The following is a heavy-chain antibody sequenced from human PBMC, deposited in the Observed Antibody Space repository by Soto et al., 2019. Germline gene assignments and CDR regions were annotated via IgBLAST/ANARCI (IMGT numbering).Heavy chain of an antibody. J-gene: IGHJ4*02. V-gene: IGHV1-69*06. Sequence: SVKVSFKACGGTFSSYAISWLRQAPGQGLEWMGGIIPIFGTANYAQKFQGRVTITADKSTSTAYMELSSLRSEDTAVYYCASMGATNYFDYWGQGTLVTVSS. CDR2: IIPIFGTA. D-gene: IGHD1-26*01. CDR3: ASMGATNYFDY. CDR1: GGTFSSYA.